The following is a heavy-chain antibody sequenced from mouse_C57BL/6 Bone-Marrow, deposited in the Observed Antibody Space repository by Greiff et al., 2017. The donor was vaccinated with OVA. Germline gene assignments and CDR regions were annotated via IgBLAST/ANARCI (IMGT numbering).Heavy chain of an antibody. J-gene: IGHJ4*01. CDR3: VRQGTTAPNYYAMDD. CDR1: GFSFNTYA. CDR2: IRSKSNNYAT. D-gene: IGHD1-2*01. Sequence: EVQLVESGGGLVQPKGSLKLSCAASGFSFNTYAMNWVRQAPGKGLEWVARIRSKSNNYATYYADSVKDRFTISRADSESMLYLQMNNLKTEYTAMYYCVRQGTTAPNYYAMDDWGQGTSVTVSS. V-gene: IGHV10-1*01.